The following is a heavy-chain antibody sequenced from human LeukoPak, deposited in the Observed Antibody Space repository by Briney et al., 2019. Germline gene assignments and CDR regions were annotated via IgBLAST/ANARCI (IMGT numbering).Heavy chain of an antibody. CDR1: GGSFSGYY. V-gene: IGHV4-34*01. CDR3: ARLAAEDCSSTSCKRHGAFDI. D-gene: IGHD2-2*01. Sequence: SETLSLTCAVYGGSFSGYYWSWIRQPPGKGLEWIGEINHSGSTNYNPSLKSRVTISVDTSKNQFSLKLSSVNAADTAVYYCARLAAEDCSSTSCKRHGAFDIWGQGTMVTVSS. CDR2: INHSGST. J-gene: IGHJ3*02.